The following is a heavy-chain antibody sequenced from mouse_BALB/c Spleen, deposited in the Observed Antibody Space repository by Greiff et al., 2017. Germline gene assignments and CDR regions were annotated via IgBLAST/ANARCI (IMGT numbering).Heavy chain of an antibody. CDR1: GFTFSSFG. CDR3: ARGGDYDGAWFAY. CDR2: ISSGSSTI. D-gene: IGHD2-4*01. Sequence: EVKLMESGGGLVQPGGSRKLSCAASGFTFSSFGMHWVRQAPEKGLEWVAYISSGSSTIYYADTVKGRFTISRDNPKNTLFLQMTSLRSEDTAMYYCARGGDYDGAWFAYWGQGTLVTVSA. J-gene: IGHJ3*01. V-gene: IGHV5-17*02.